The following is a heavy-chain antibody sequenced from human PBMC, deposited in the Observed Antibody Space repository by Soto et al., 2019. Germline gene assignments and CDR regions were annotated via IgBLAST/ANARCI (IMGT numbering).Heavy chain of an antibody. Sequence: PGGSLRLSCAASRFTFSSSWMTWVRQAPGKGLEWVASINQDGSQDYYVDSVKGRFTTSRDNARNSLYLQMDNLRAEDTAVFYCARDPAFGTFDIWGQGTMVTVSS. CDR3: ARDPAFGTFDI. J-gene: IGHJ3*02. CDR1: RFTFSSSW. V-gene: IGHV3-7*01. CDR2: INQDGSQD. D-gene: IGHD3-16*01.